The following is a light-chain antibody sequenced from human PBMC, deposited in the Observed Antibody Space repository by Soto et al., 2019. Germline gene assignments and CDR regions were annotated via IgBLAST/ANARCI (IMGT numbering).Light chain of an antibody. V-gene: IGLV2-14*01. J-gene: IGLJ2*01. CDR3: TSYTSSSDVV. CDR1: SSDVGGYNY. Sequence: QSALTQPASVSGSPGQSITISCTGTSSDVGGYNYVSWYQQHPGKAPKLMIYDVSNRPSGVSNRFSGSKSGNTAFLTTSGPPAEDDAYYYCTSYTSSSDVVFGAGTKLTVL. CDR2: DVS.